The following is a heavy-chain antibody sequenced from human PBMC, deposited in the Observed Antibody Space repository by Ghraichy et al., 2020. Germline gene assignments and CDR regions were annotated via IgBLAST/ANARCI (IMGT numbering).Heavy chain of an antibody. CDR2: IYYSGST. CDR3: ARQAGDGYNWGADD. V-gene: IGHV4-39*01. J-gene: IGHJ4*02. Sequence: SQTLSLTCTVPGGSISSSSYYWGWIRQPPGKGLEWIGSIYYSGSTYYNPSLKSRVTISVDTSKNQFSLKLSSVTAADTAVYYCARQAGDGYNWGADDWGQGTLVTVSS. D-gene: IGHD5-24*01. CDR1: GGSISSSSYY.